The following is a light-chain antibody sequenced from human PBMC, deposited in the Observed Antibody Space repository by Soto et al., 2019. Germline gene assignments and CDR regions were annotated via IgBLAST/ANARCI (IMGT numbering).Light chain of an antibody. J-gene: IGKJ1*01. Sequence: DLQMTQSPSTLSASVGDRVTITCRASQSISSWLAWYQQKPGKAPTLLIYAASNLQSGVPSRFRGSRSGTEFTLTVSSLQPEDFATYYCQQSETFGQGTKVDIK. V-gene: IGKV1-5*01. CDR2: AAS. CDR1: QSISSW. CDR3: QQSET.